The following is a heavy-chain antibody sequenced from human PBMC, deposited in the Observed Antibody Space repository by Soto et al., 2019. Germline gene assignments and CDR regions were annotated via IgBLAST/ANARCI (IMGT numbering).Heavy chain of an antibody. V-gene: IGHV4-34*01. Sequence: SETLSLTCAVCGGSFSGYYWSWIRQPPGKGLEWIGEINHSGSTNYNPSLKSRVTISVDTSKNQFSLKLSSVTAADTAVYYCARGGRTIFGVVIYYYYCGMDVWGQGTTVTVS. CDR2: INHSGST. CDR3: ARGGRTIFGVVIYYYYCGMDV. J-gene: IGHJ6*02. CDR1: GGSFSGYY. D-gene: IGHD3-3*01.